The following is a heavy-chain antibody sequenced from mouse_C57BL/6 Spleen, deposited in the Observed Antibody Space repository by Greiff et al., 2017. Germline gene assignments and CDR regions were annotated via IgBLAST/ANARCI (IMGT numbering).Heavy chain of an antibody. D-gene: IGHD2-1*01. CDR1: GYDFNNSF. J-gene: IGHJ1*03. Sequence: VQLQQSGAELVRPGTSVKVSCTASGYDFNNSFIEWVKQRPGQGLEWIGMINPGSGDTNYNEKFKGKATVTADTSSSTAYMQLSSLTSEDAAVYFCARDYGNPCWYFDVWGTGTTVTVSS. CDR2: INPGSGDT. CDR3: ARDYGNPCWYFDV. V-gene: IGHV1-54*01.